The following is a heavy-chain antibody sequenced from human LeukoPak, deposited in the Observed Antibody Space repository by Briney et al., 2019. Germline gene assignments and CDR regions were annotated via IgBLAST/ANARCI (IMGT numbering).Heavy chain of an antibody. V-gene: IGHV3-11*01. CDR1: GFTFSDYY. CDR2: ISSSGSTI. J-gene: IGHJ4*02. CDR3: ARSPTGSSGWRPLDY. D-gene: IGHD6-19*01. Sequence: GGSLRLSCAASGFTFSDYYMSWIRQAPGKGLEWVSCISSSGSTIYYADSVKGRFTISRDNARNSLYLQMNSLRAEDTAVYYCARSPTGSSGWRPLDYWGQGTLVTVSS.